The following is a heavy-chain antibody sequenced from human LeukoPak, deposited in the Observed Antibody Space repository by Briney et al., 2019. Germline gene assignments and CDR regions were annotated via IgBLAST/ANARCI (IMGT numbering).Heavy chain of an antibody. Sequence: SETLSLTCAVSGYSISSGYYWGWIRQPPGKGLEWIGSIYHSGSTYYNPSLKSRVTISVDTSKNQSSLKLSSVTAADTAVYYCARLTTTIFLNWFDPWGQGTLVTVSS. CDR2: IYHSGST. V-gene: IGHV4-38-2*01. D-gene: IGHD3-3*01. CDR3: ARLTTTIFLNWFDP. J-gene: IGHJ5*02. CDR1: GYSISSGYY.